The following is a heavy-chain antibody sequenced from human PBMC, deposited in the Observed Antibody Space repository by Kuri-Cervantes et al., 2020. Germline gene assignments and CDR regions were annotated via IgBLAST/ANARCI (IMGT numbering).Heavy chain of an antibody. Sequence: ASVKVSCKASGYTFTSSGISWVRQAPGQGLEWMGWIGAYNGDTNYAQKLQGRVTMTRDTSISTAYMELSRLRSDDTAVYYCARNDDSSGYYPPPATHWGQGTLVTVSS. CDR2: IGAYNGDT. V-gene: IGHV1-18*01. CDR3: ARNDDSSGYYPPPATH. D-gene: IGHD3-22*01. J-gene: IGHJ4*02. CDR1: GYTFTSSG.